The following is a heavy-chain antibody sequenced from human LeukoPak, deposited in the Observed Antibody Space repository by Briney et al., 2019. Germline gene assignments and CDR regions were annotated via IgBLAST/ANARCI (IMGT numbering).Heavy chain of an antibody. CDR2: INPNSGDT. CDR1: GYTFTGYY. J-gene: IGHJ4*02. CDR3: AKLEYSSTTSDY. Sequence: ASVKVSCKASGYTFTGYYMHWVRQAPGQGLEWMGWINPNSGDTNSAQKFQGRVTMTRDPSISTAYMELSGLRSDDTAVYYCAKLEYSSTTSDYWGRGTLVTVSS. D-gene: IGHD6-6*01. V-gene: IGHV1-2*02.